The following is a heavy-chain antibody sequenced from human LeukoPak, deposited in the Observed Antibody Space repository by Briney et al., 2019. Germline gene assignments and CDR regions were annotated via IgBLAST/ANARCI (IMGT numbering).Heavy chain of an antibody. J-gene: IGHJ3*02. V-gene: IGHV4-59*08. D-gene: IGHD2-21*02. CDR1: RGSINRYF. Sequence: SETLSLTCSVSRGSINRYFWSWIRQSPGKGPEWIGYISYSGSTNYNPSPKSRATISVDSSKNQFSLTLTSVTAADTALYYCARSDTDGGDPFDAFDIWGQGTLVAVSS. CDR3: ARSDTDGGDPFDAFDI. CDR2: ISYSGST.